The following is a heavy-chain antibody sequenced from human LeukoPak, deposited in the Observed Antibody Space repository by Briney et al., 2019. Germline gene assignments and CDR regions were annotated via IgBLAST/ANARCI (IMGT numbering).Heavy chain of an antibody. CDR2: IYHSGST. Sequence: SETLSLTCTVSGYSISSGYYWGWIRQPPGKGLEWIGSIYHSGSTYYNPSLKSRVTISVDTSKNQFSLKLSSVTAADTAVYYCARDGSGSPDYWGQGTLVPVSS. V-gene: IGHV4-38-2*02. D-gene: IGHD3-10*01. J-gene: IGHJ4*02. CDR1: GYSISSGYY. CDR3: ARDGSGSPDY.